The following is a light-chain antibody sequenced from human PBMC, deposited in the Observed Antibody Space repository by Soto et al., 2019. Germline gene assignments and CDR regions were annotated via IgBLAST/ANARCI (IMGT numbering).Light chain of an antibody. CDR2: DAS. V-gene: IGKV3-11*01. J-gene: IGKJ1*01. CDR1: QYVSSF. CDR3: QHYGDSSWT. Sequence: EIVLTQSPATLSLSPGERATLSCRASQYVSSFLAWYQQKAGQAPRLLIYDASHRATGIPARFSGSGSGTDFTLTINSLEPEDFAVYFCQHYGDSSWTFGQGSRVEIK.